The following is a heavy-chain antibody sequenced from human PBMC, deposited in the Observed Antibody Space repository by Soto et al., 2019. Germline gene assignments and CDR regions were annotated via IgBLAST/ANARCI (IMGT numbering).Heavy chain of an antibody. CDR2: IIPIFGTA. CDR1: GGTFSSYA. D-gene: IGHD3-10*01. V-gene: IGHV1-69*13. J-gene: IGHJ5*02. CDR3: ARDHRPGSGSHRKNWFDP. Sequence: SVKVSCKASGGTFSSYAISWVRQAPGQGLGWMGGIIPIFGTANYAQKFQGRVTITADESTSTAYMELSSLRSEDTAVYYCARDHRPGSGSHRKNWFDPWGQGTLVTVSS.